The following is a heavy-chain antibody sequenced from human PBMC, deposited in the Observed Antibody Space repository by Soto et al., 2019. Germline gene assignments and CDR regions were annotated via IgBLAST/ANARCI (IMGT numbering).Heavy chain of an antibody. CDR1: GYTVSNYG. V-gene: IGHV1-18*01. CDR3: AIAIAGGYGHTTLDH. J-gene: IGHJ5*02. Sequence: QIQLVQSGAEVRKPGASVKVSCKAYGYTVSNYGISWVRQAPGQGLEWMGWIYAYNGDTNHAQKFQDRVTMTIDTATNTAYMEMRRLRSDDTAVYWCAIAIAGGYGHTTLDHWGQGALVTVSS. D-gene: IGHD5-18*01. CDR2: IYAYNGDT.